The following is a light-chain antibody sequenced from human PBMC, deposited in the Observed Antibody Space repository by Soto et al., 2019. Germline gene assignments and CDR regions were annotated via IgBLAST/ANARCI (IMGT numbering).Light chain of an antibody. CDR1: QDISGF. Sequence: DIRLTQSPSFLSASVGDRVTITCRASQDISGFLAWYQQKPGKAPKLLIYNASILQSGVPSRFSGSGSATEFTLTISSLQPEDFATYYCQQVDSYPRSVGQGTQLEIK. CDR2: NAS. V-gene: IGKV1-9*01. CDR3: QQVDSYPRS. J-gene: IGKJ2*01.